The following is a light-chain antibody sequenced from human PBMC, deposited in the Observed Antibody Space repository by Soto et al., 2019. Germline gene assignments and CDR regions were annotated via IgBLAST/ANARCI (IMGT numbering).Light chain of an antibody. CDR2: DAS. V-gene: IGKV3-11*01. J-gene: IGKJ1*01. CDR1: QSVSSY. Sequence: EIVLTQSPATLSLSPGERATLSCRASQSVSSYLAWYQQKPGQAPRLLISDASNRATGIPARFSGSGSGTDFTLTISSLEPEDFAVYYCQQRSNWPWTFGQGTRWIS. CDR3: QQRSNWPWT.